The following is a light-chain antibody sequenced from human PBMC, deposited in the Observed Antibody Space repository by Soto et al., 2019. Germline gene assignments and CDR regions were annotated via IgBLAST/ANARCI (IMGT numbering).Light chain of an antibody. CDR2: KAS. CDR1: QSISSW. J-gene: IGKJ1*01. CDR3: QQYNNWPPA. V-gene: IGKV1-5*03. Sequence: DIQMTQSPSTLSASVGDRVTITCRASQSISSWLAWYQQKPGKAPKLLIYKASSLESGVPSRFSGSGSGTEFTLTISSLQPEDFAVYYCQQYNNWPPAFGQGTKVDIK.